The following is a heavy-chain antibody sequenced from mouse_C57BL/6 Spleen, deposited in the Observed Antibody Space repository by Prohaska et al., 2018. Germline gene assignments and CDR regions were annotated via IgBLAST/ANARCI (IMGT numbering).Heavy chain of an antibody. CDR2: SNPERSTI. D-gene: IGHD4-1*01. V-gene: IGHV4-1*01. CDR3: ESPNWDWYFDV. CDR1: GIDFSRYW. Sequence: EVKLLQSGGGLVQPGGSLNLSCAASGIDFSRYWMSWVRRAPGKGLEWIGESNPERSTINDAPYLKDKCIISRDNAKKTLYLQMSKVRAEETALYYWESPNWDWYFDVWGTGTTVTVSS. J-gene: IGHJ1*03.